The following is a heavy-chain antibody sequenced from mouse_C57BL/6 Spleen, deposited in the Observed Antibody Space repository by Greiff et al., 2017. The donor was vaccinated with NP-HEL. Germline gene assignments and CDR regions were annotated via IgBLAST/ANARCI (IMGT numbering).Heavy chain of an antibody. CDR3: ARGSGLYYGTSDFDY. CDR2: ILPGSGST. V-gene: IGHV1-9*01. CDR1: GYTFTGYW. Sequence: QVQLKQSGAELMKPGASVKLSCKATGYTFTGYWIEWVKQRPGHGLEWIGEILPGSGSTNYNEKFKGKATFTADTSSNTAYMQLSSLTTEDSAIYYCARGSGLYYGTSDFDYWGQGTTLTVAS. J-gene: IGHJ2*01. D-gene: IGHD1-1*01.